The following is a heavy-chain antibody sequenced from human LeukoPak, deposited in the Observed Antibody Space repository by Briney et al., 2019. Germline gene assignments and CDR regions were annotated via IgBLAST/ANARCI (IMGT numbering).Heavy chain of an antibody. D-gene: IGHD1-26*01. J-gene: IGHJ4*02. V-gene: IGHV4-39*07. Sequence: PSETLSLTCAVSGGSISSTTYYWAWIRQPPGKGLEWIGSIYYTGRTHYIPSLKSRVTISLDTSKNQFSLKLSSVTAADTAVYYCARVRGSYFLDYWGQGTLVTVSS. CDR3: ARVRGSYFLDY. CDR2: IYYTGRT. CDR1: GGSISSTTYY.